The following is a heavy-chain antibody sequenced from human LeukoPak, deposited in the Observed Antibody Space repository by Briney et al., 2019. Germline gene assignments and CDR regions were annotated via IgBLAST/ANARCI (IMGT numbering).Heavy chain of an antibody. J-gene: IGHJ4*02. CDR2: IIPIFGTA. V-gene: IGHV1-69*05. D-gene: IGHD2-15*01. CDR1: GGTFSSYA. CDR3: ARGYCSGGSCLSRPDY. Sequence: ASVKVSCKASGGTFSSYAISWVRQAPGQGLEWIGGIIPIFGTANYAQKFQGRVTITTDESTSTAYMELSSLRSEDTAVYYCARGYCSGGSCLSRPDYWGQGTLVTVSS.